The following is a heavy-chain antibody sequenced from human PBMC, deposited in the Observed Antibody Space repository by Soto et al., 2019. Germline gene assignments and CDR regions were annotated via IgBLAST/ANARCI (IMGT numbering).Heavy chain of an antibody. D-gene: IGHD6-19*01. J-gene: IGHJ5*02. Sequence: PGGSLRLSCAASGFTFSSYSMNWVRQAPGKGLEWVSYISSSSSTIYYADSVKGRFTISRDNAKNSLYLQMNSLRDAYTAVYYCTRGSGGWPNWFDPWGQGTLVTVSS. CDR3: TRGSGGWPNWFDP. CDR1: GFTFSSYS. CDR2: ISSSSSTI. V-gene: IGHV3-48*02.